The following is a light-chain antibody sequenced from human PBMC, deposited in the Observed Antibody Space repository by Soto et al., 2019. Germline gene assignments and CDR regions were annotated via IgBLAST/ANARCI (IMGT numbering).Light chain of an antibody. V-gene: IGLV3-21*02. J-gene: IGLJ1*01. CDR1: KLGSKI. CDR3: QVWASTAEFFV. CDR2: DAT. Sequence: YELTQPPSVSVAPGQTARITCGGDKLGSKIVHWYKQRPGQAPVAVVFDATDRPSGIPDRFSASRSGDTATLTISRVDAGDEADYFCQVWASTAEFFVFGSGTKVTVL.